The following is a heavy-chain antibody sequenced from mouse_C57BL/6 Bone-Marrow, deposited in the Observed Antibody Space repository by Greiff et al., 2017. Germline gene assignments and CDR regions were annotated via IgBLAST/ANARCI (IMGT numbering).Heavy chain of an antibody. CDR3: ARYRQDYGYAMDY. J-gene: IGHJ4*01. CDR1: GFTFTDYY. Sequence: EVKVVESGGGLVQPGGSLSLSCAASGFTFTDYYMSWVRQPPGKALEWLGFIRNKANGYTTEYSASVKGRFTISRDNSQSILYLQMNALRAEDSATYYCARYRQDYGYAMDYWGQGTSVTVSS. V-gene: IGHV7-3*01. CDR2: IRNKANGYTT. D-gene: IGHD2-4*01.